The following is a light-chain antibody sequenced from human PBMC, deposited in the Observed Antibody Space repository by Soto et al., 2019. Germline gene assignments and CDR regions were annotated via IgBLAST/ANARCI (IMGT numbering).Light chain of an antibody. Sequence: QSALTQPASVSGSPGQSITISCTGTSSDVGGYNYVSWYQQHPGKAPKLMIYEVNDRPSGVPNRFSGSKSGNTASLTISGLQAEDEADYYCSSYTSSSTPVLFGGGTKLTVL. J-gene: IGLJ2*01. CDR1: SSDVGGYNY. CDR2: EVN. CDR3: SSYTSSSTPVL. V-gene: IGLV2-14*01.